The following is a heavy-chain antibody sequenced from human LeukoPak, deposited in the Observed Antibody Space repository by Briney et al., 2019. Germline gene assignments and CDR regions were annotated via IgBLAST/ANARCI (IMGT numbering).Heavy chain of an antibody. V-gene: IGHV1-46*03. CDR1: GGTFSSYA. CDR2: INPSGGST. J-gene: IGHJ5*02. D-gene: IGHD2-2*02. CDR3: ARALDIVVVPAAISWFDP. Sequence: ASVKVSCKASGGTFSSYAISWVRQAPGQGLEWMGIINPSGGSTSYAQKFQGRVTMTRDTSTSTVYMELSSLRSEDTAVYYCARALDIVVVPAAISWFDPWGQGTLVTVSS.